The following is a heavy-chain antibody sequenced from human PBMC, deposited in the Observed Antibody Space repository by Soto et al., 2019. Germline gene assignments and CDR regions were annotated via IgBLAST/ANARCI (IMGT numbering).Heavy chain of an antibody. CDR2: VNAGTGNT. V-gene: IGHV1-3*01. D-gene: IGHD3-3*01. CDR1: GYTFTGYA. CDR3: ARAPLYYDFWSVSSS. Sequence: QVQLVQSGAEVKKPGASVRISCKASGYTFTGYALHWVRQAPGQRLEWVGWVNAGTGNTRYSENFQGRVTITRDTSASTVYMDLYSLRSDDTALYYCARAPLYYDFWSVSSSWGQGTLVTVSS. J-gene: IGHJ5*02.